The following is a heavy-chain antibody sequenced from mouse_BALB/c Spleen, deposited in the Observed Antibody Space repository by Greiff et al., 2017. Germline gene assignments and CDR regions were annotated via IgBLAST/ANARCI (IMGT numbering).Heavy chain of an antibody. CDR2: IYPGSGST. J-gene: IGHJ2*01. CDR1: GYTFTSYW. CDR3: IRAITTYGTGFDY. V-gene: IGHV1-55*01. Sequence: VQLVESGPELVRPGVSVKISCKASGYTFTSYWMHWVKQRPGQGLEWIGNIYPGSGSTNYDEKFKSKATLTVDTSSSTAYMQLSSLTSEDSAVYYCIRAITTYGTGFDYWGQGTTLTVSS. D-gene: IGHD1-2*01.